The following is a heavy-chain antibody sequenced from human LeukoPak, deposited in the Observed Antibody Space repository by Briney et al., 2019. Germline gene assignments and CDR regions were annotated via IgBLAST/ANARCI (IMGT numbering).Heavy chain of an antibody. CDR2: ISVYNGNT. D-gene: IGHD6-6*01. V-gene: IGHV1-18*01. Sequence: ASVKVSCKASSYSFTTYGINWVRQAPAQGLEWLGWISVYNGNTKYPQKFQGRVTMTTDTSTSTAYMELRSLRSDDTAVYYCARDSVAVRPGWFDPWGQGTLVIVSS. CDR3: ARDSVAVRPGWFDP. J-gene: IGHJ5*02. CDR1: SYSFTTYG.